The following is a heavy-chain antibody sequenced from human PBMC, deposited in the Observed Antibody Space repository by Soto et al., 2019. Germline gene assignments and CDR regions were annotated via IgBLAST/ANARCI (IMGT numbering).Heavy chain of an antibody. J-gene: IGHJ6*02. CDR3: ARDGDYGGNSDYYYGMDV. CDR1: GGSISSGGYY. V-gene: IGHV4-31*03. Sequence: SLTCPVSGGSISSGGYYWSWIRQHPGKGLEWIGYIYYSGSTYYNPSLKSRVTISVDTSKNQFSLKLSSVTAADTAVYYCARDGDYGGNSDYYYGMDVWGQGTTVTVSS. CDR2: IYYSGST. D-gene: IGHD4-17*01.